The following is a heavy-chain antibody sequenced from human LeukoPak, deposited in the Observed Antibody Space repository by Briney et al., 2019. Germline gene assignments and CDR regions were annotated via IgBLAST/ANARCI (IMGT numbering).Heavy chain of an antibody. V-gene: IGHV1-2*02. Sequence: ASVKVSCKASGYTFTDYYMHWVRQAPGQGLEWMGWINPNSGGTNYAQKFQGRVTMTRDTSISTAYMELSRLRSDDTAVSYCARVYLGVYYYGSSGYSHLDYWGQGTLVTVSS. J-gene: IGHJ4*02. CDR1: GYTFTDYY. CDR3: ARVYLGVYYYGSSGYSHLDY. D-gene: IGHD3-22*01. CDR2: INPNSGGT.